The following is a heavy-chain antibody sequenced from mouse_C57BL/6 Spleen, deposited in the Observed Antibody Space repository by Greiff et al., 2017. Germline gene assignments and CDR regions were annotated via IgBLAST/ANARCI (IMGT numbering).Heavy chain of an antibody. CDR2: ISYSGST. V-gene: IGHV3-8*01. CDR1: GYSITSDY. J-gene: IGHJ2*01. CDR3: ARSGTTVGDYFDY. Sequence: EVQRVESGPGLAKPSQTLSLTCSVTGYSITSDYWNWIRKFPGNKLEYIGYISYSGSTYYNPSLKSRISITRDTSKNPYYLQLNSVSTEDTATYYCARSGTTVGDYFDYWGQGTTLTVSS. D-gene: IGHD1-1*01.